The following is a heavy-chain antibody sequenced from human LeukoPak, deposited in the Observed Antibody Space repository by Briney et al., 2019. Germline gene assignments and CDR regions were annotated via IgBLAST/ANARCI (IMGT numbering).Heavy chain of an antibody. Sequence: PGGSLRLSCAASGFTFSSYWMSWVRQAPGKGLEWVANIKQDGSEKYYVDSVKGRFTISRDNAKNSLYLQMNSLGAEDTAVYYCARVGIAVAGTPRGEFDYWGQGTLVTVSS. CDR2: IKQDGSEK. CDR3: ARVGIAVAGTPRGEFDY. J-gene: IGHJ4*02. D-gene: IGHD6-19*01. V-gene: IGHV3-7*01. CDR1: GFTFSSYW.